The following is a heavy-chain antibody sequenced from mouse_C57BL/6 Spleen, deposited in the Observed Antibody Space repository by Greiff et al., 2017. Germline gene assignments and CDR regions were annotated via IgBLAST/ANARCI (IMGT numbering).Heavy chain of an antibody. CDR2: IYPRSGNT. CDR3: ARRAIRGTDWYFDV. CDR1: GYTFTSYG. V-gene: IGHV1-81*01. J-gene: IGHJ1*03. Sequence: QVQLQQSGAELARPGASVKLSCKASGYTFTSYGISWVKQRTGQGLEWIGEIYPRSGNTYYNEKFKGKATLTADKSSSTAYMELRSLTSEDSAVYFCARRAIRGTDWYFDVWGTGTTVTVSS. D-gene: IGHD2-14*01.